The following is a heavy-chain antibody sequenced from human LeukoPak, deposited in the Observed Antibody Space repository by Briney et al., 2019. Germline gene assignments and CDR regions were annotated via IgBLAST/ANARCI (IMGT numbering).Heavy chain of an antibody. CDR1: GFTFSSYG. D-gene: IGHD6-13*01. Sequence: GGSLRLSCAASGFTFSSYGMHWVRQAPGKGLEWVAVIWYDGSNKYYADSVKGRFTISRDNSKNTLYLQMNSLRAEDTAVYYCARGGSSSGKYYYYYGMDVWGQGTTVTVSS. V-gene: IGHV3-33*01. CDR3: ARGGSSSGKYYYYYGMDV. CDR2: IWYDGSNK. J-gene: IGHJ6*02.